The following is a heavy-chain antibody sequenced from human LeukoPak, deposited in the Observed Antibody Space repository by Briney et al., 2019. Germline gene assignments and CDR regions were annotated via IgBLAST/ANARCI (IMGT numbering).Heavy chain of an antibody. J-gene: IGHJ6*03. CDR1: GYIFTTYG. CDR3: ARGAWISFTYYYYYYMDV. CDR2: ISAYNGDT. D-gene: IGHD5-12*01. Sequence: GASVKVSCKTSGYIFTTYGVTWVRQAPRQGLEWMGWISAYNGDTMYARKFQGRITMTTDTSTSTAYMELRSLRSDDTAVYYCARGAWISFTYYYYYYMDVWGKGTTVTISS. V-gene: IGHV1-18*01.